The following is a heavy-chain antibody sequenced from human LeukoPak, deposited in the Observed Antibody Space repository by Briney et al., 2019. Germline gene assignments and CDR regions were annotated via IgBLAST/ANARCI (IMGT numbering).Heavy chain of an antibody. CDR1: GGSISSYY. CDR2: IYTSGST. D-gene: IGHD6-19*01. CDR3: AAYSSGWYKLRWFDP. V-gene: IGHV4-4*09. J-gene: IGHJ5*02. Sequence: SETLSLTCTVSGGSISSYYWSWIRQPPGKGLEWIGYIYTSGSTNYNPSLKSRVTISVDTSKNQFSLKLSSVTAADTAMYYCAAYSSGWYKLRWFDPWGQGTLVTVSS.